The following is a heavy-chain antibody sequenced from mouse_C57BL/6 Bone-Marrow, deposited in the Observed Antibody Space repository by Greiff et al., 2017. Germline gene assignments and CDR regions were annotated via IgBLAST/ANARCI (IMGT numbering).Heavy chain of an antibody. CDR2: ILPGSGST. J-gene: IGHJ1*03. CDR3: ARRPICCDYDVLYWYFDV. D-gene: IGHD2-4*01. V-gene: IGHV1-9*01. Sequence: QVQLKESGAELMKPGASVKLSCKATGYTFTGYWIEWVKQRPGHGLEWIGEILPGSGSTNYNEKFKGKATFTADTSSHTAYMQLSSLTTEDSAIYYCARRPICCDYDVLYWYFDVWGTGTTVTVSS. CDR1: GYTFTGYW.